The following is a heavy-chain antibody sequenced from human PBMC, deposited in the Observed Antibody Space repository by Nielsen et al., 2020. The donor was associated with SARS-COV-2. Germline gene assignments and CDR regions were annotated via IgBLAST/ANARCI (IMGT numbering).Heavy chain of an antibody. CDR2: ISWNSGSI. CDR1: GFTFDDYA. V-gene: IGHV3-9*01. CDR3: AREGLGGYDSFDAFDI. D-gene: IGHD5-12*01. J-gene: IGHJ3*02. Sequence: SLRLSCAASGFTFDDYAMHWVRQAPGKGLEWVSGISWNSGSIGYADSVKGRFTISRDNAKNSLYLQMNSLRAEDTAVYYCAREGLGGYDSFDAFDIWGQGTMVTVSS.